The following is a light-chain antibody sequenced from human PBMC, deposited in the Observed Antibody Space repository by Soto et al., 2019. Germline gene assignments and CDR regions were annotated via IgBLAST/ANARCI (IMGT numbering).Light chain of an antibody. CDR1: QPIGTY. CDR3: QQNFGTPYT. V-gene: IGKV1-39*01. CDR2: AAS. J-gene: IGKJ2*01. Sequence: DIQMTQSPSSLSASVGDRVTITCRASQPIGTYLNWYQQKPGKAPKLLISAASSLQSVVQSSFSGSGSGADFTLTISSLQPEDFATFYCQQNFGTPYTFGQGTKLEI.